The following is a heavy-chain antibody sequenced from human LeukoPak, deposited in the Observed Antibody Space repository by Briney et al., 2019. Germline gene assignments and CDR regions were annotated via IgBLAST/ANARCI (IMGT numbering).Heavy chain of an antibody. D-gene: IGHD5/OR15-5a*01. Sequence: ASVKVSCKASGYTFTNYGISWVRQAPGQGLEWMGWISAYSGYTHYAQKIQGRVTVTTEASTSTAYMELRSLTSYDTAVYYRARDAVSTTTAGGIDYWGQGTLVTVSS. CDR3: ARDAVSTTTAGGIDY. CDR2: ISAYSGYT. CDR1: GYTFTNYG. V-gene: IGHV1-18*01. J-gene: IGHJ4*02.